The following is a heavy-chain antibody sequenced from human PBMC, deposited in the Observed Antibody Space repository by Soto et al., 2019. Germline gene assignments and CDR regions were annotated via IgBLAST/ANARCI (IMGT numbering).Heavy chain of an antibody. CDR2: ISYDGSNK. V-gene: IGHV3-30*03. D-gene: IGHD3-10*01. Sequence: QVQLVESGGGVVQPGRSLRLSCAASGFTFSSYGMQWVSQAPGKGLEWVAVISYDGSNKYYADSVKGRFTISRDNSKNTLYLQMNSLRAEDTAVYYCAPWFGAFDYWGQGTLVTVSS. J-gene: IGHJ4*02. CDR1: GFTFSSYG. CDR3: APWFGAFDY.